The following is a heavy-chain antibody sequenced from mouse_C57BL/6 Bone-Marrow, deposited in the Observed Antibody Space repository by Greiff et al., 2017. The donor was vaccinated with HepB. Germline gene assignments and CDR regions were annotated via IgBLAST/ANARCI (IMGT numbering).Heavy chain of an antibody. J-gene: IGHJ2*01. CDR2: IWSGGST. CDR1: GFSLTSYG. D-gene: IGHD2-4*01. Sequence: VMLVESGPGLVQPSQSLSITCTVSGFSLTSYGVHWVRQSPGKGLEWLGVIWSGGSTDYNAAFISRLSISKDNSKSQVFFKMNSLQADNTAIYYCAREGYDDYDVDFDYWGQGTTLTVSS. CDR3: AREGYDDYDVDFDY. V-gene: IGHV2-2*01.